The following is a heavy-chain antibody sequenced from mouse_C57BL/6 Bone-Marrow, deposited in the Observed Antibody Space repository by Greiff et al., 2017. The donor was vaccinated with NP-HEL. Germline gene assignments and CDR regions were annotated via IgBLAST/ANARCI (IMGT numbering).Heavy chain of an antibody. D-gene: IGHD1-1*01. Sequence: QVTLKESGPGILQPSQTLSLTCSFSGFSLSTFGMGVGWIRQPSGKGLEWLAHIWWDDDKYYNPALKSRLTISKDTSKNQVFLKIANVDTADTATYYCGACYYYGSSYYAMDYWGQGTSVTVSS. J-gene: IGHJ4*01. CDR1: GFSLSTFGMG. V-gene: IGHV8-8*01. CDR3: GACYYYGSSYYAMDY. CDR2: IWWDDDK.